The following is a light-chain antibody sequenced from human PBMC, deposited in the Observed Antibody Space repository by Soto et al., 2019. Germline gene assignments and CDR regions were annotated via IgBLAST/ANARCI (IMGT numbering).Light chain of an antibody. V-gene: IGKV3-11*01. CDR3: QQRSNWPT. CDR1: QSVSNY. J-gene: IGKJ1*01. CDR2: DAS. Sequence: EIVLTQSPATLSLSPGEGATLSCRASQSVSNYLVWYQQRPGQAPRHLIYDASTRATGNPARFSASASGTDFPLTISSLEPEDFAVYYCQQRSNWPTFGQGTKVDIK.